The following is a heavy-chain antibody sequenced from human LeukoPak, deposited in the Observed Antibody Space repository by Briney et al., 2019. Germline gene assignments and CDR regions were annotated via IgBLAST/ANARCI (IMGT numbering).Heavy chain of an antibody. CDR2: ISYDGSNK. CDR1: GFTFSSYG. V-gene: IGHV3-30*03. CDR3: ARDIGLAAAEYGMDV. J-gene: IGHJ6*02. Sequence: GGSLRLSCAASGFTFSSYGMHWVRQAPGKGLEWVAVISYDGSNKYYADSVKGRFTISRDNSKNTLYLQMNSLRAEDTAVYYCARDIGLAAAEYGMDVWGQGTTVTVSS. D-gene: IGHD6-13*01.